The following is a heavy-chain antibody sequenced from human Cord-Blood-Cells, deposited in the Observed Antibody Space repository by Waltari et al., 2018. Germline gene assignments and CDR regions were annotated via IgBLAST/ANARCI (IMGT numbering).Heavy chain of an antibody. CDR3: ARVRSRILTGYYFDY. D-gene: IGHD3-9*01. CDR1: GFTVSSNY. CDR2: IYSGGST. V-gene: IGHV3-53*01. Sequence: EVQLVESGGGLIQPGGSLRLSCAASGFTVSSNYMSWVRQAPGKGLGWVSVIYSGGSTYYADSVKGRFTISRDNSKNTLYLQMNSLRAEDTAVYYCARVRSRILTGYYFDYWGQGTLVTVSS. J-gene: IGHJ4*02.